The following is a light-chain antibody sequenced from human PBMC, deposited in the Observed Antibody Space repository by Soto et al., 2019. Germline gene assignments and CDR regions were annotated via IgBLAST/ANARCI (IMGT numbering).Light chain of an antibody. Sequence: TVLTQSPGTLSLSPGESATLSCRASQSVGSFLAWYQQKPGQAPRLLIYDTSIRATGIPARFSGSGSGTDFTLTISSLEPEDFAVYYCQQRNSWPPTFTFGQGTRLEIK. CDR1: QSVGSF. J-gene: IGKJ5*01. V-gene: IGKV3-11*01. CDR2: DTS. CDR3: QQRNSWPPTFT.